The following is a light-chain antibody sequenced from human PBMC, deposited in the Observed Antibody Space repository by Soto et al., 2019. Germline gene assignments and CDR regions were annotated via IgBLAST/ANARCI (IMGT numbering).Light chain of an antibody. V-gene: IGKV1-39*01. Sequence: DFQMTQSPSSLSASVGDTVTITCRASQFISSFLNWYQQKPGKAPKLLIYDASTLQSGVPSRFSGGGSGTDFSLTISSLQPGDLATYFCQQTYSTPWTFAQGTKVDIK. J-gene: IGKJ1*01. CDR2: DAS. CDR3: QQTYSTPWT. CDR1: QFISSF.